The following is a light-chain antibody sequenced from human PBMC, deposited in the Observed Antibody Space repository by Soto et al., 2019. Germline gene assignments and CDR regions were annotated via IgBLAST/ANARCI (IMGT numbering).Light chain of an antibody. J-gene: IGKJ4*01. CDR1: QSVSSSY. CDR2: GAS. Sequence: EIVLTQSPGTLSLSPGERATLSCRASQSVSSSYLAWYQQKPDQAPRLLIYGASSRATGIPDRFSGSGSGTDFSLTISRLEPEDFEVYYCQQYGSSPLTFGGGTKVEIK. V-gene: IGKV3-20*01. CDR3: QQYGSSPLT.